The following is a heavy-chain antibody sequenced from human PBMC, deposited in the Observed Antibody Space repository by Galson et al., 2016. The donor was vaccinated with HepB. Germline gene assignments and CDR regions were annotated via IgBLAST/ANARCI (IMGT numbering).Heavy chain of an antibody. CDR1: GGSFSGYY. CDR3: ARHRDGGNSYGMDV. D-gene: IGHD4-23*01. Sequence: ETLSLTCAVYGGSFSGYYWSWIRQPPGKGLEWIGEINHSGSINYSPSLKSRVTISVDTSKNQFSLKLSSVTAADTAVYYCARHRDGGNSYGMDVWGQGTTVTVSS. J-gene: IGHJ6*02. CDR2: INHSGSI. V-gene: IGHV4-34*01.